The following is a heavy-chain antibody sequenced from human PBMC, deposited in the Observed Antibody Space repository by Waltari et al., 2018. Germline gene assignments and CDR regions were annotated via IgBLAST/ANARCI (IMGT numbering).Heavy chain of an antibody. V-gene: IGHV3-23*01. CDR2: ISGSGGST. J-gene: IGHJ4*02. D-gene: IGHD3-3*01. CDR3: AKGSTYYDFWSGYQPFDY. Sequence: EVQLLESGGGLVQPGGSLRLSCAASGFTFSSYAMSWVRQAPGKGLEWVSAISGSGGSTYYADSVKGRFTISRDNSKNTLYRQMNSLRADDTAVYYCAKGSTYYDFWSGYQPFDYWGQGTLVTVSS. CDR1: GFTFSSYA.